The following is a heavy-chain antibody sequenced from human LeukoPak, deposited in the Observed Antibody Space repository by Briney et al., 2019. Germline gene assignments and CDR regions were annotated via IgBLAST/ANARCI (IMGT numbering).Heavy chain of an antibody. J-gene: IGHJ4*02. V-gene: IGHV3-23*01. CDR3: AKDATGFSDFDY. Sequence: GGSLRLSCAASGFSFSSYGMNWVRQAPGKGLEWVSGISGSGGRTYYADSVKGRFTISRDNSKNTLYLQMNNLRADDTAVYYCAKDATGFSDFDYRGQGTLVTVSS. D-gene: IGHD3-9*01. CDR2: ISGSGGRT. CDR1: GFSFSSYG.